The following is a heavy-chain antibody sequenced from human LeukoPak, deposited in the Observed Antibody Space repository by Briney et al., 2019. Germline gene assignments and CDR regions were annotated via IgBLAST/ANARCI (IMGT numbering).Heavy chain of an antibody. Sequence: PSETLSLTCTVSGGSISSSSYYCGWIRQPPGKGLEWIGSIYYSGSTYYNPSLKSPVSISADTSKNQFSLQLLSVTAADTAMYYCARLGSIVVVPAANYKPQGDPLNILDYWGQGTLVTVSS. J-gene: IGHJ4*02. V-gene: IGHV4-39*01. CDR3: ARLGSIVVVPAANYKPQGDPLNILDY. CDR1: GGSISSSSYY. CDR2: IYYSGST. D-gene: IGHD2-2*01.